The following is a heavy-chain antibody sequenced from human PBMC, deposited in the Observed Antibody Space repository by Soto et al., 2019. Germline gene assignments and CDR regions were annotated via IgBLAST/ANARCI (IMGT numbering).Heavy chain of an antibody. CDR2: ISFDGTAT. D-gene: IGHD2-21*02. V-gene: IGHV3-74*03. Sequence: EVQLVESGGGLVQPGGSLRLSCAASGFSFSSSWMHWVRQAPGKGLVWVSRISFDGTATTSADAVKGRVIISRDNAKNTLFLQMHNLRADDPAMYYCVRDRRLRGHPFDIWGQGTFVSVSS. CDR1: GFSFSSSW. J-gene: IGHJ3*02. CDR3: VRDRRLRGHPFDI.